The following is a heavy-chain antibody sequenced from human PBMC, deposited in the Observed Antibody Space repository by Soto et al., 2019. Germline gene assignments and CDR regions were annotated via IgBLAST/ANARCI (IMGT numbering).Heavy chain of an antibody. CDR1: GFTFSSYA. D-gene: IGHD5-18*01. CDR2: ISGSGGST. V-gene: IGHV3-23*01. Sequence: GGSLRLSCAATGFTFSSYAMSWVRQVPGKGMEWVSAISGSGGSTYYADSVKGRFTISRDNSKNTLYLQMNSLRAEDTTVYYCAKVLEGCSYFSYYYWMDVWGQGTKVTVSS. J-gene: IGHJ6*02. CDR3: AKVLEGCSYFSYYYWMDV.